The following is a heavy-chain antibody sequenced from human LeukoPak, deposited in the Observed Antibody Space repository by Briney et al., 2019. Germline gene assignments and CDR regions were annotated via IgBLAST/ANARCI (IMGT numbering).Heavy chain of an antibody. CDR3: ARGALYYDILTGYPPLYYYYMDV. J-gene: IGHJ6*03. CDR1: GGTFSIYA. D-gene: IGHD3-9*01. Sequence: ASVKVSCKASGGTFSIYAISWVRQAPGQGLEWMGGIIPIFGTANYAQKFQGRVTITADESTSTAYMELSSLRSEDTAVYYCARGALYYDILTGYPPLYYYYMDVWGKGTTVTISS. V-gene: IGHV1-69*13. CDR2: IIPIFGTA.